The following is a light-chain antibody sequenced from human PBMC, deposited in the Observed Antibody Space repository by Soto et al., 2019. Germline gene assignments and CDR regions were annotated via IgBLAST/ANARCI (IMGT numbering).Light chain of an antibody. Sequence: TQSPSSVAASVGERVTITCRASQDLSSWLAWYQQKPGKAPKLLISGVSTLQSGVPSRFSGSASGTDFTLTIYGLQPDDFATYFCQQAKTFPWTFGQGTKVDIK. CDR1: QDLSSW. V-gene: IGKV1-12*01. CDR2: GVS. J-gene: IGKJ1*01. CDR3: QQAKTFPWT.